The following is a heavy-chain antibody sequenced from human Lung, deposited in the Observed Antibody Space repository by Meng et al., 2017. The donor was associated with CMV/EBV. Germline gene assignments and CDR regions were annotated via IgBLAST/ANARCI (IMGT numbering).Heavy chain of an antibody. Sequence: QRQLRESGPGLVKPSGTLSLTCAVSGGSISISTWWSWVRQPPGKGLEWIGEIYHSGGTNYNPSLRGRVSISLDKSKNQFSLTLRSVTAADTAVYYCARDPYATGWAGWGQGTLVTVSS. V-gene: IGHV4-4*02. CDR1: GGSISISTW. D-gene: IGHD6-19*01. J-gene: IGHJ4*02. CDR2: IYHSGGT. CDR3: ARDPYATGWAG.